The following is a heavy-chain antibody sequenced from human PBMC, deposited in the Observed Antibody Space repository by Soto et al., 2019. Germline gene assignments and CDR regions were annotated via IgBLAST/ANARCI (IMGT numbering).Heavy chain of an antibody. V-gene: IGHV3-30*18. CDR3: AKDPGGQAVALDY. CDR2: ISYDGSNK. D-gene: IGHD6-19*01. J-gene: IGHJ4*02. CDR1: GFTFSSYG. Sequence: QVQLVESGGGVVQPGRSLRLSCAASGFTFSSYGMHWVRQAPGKGLEWVAVISYDGSNKYYADSVKGRFTISRDNSKNTLSLQMNSLRAEDTAVYYCAKDPGGQAVALDYWGQGTLVTVSS.